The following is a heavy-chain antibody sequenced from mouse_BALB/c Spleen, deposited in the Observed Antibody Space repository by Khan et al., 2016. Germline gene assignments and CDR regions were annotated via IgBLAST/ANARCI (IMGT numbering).Heavy chain of an antibody. CDR1: GFTFSSYG. J-gene: IGHJ2*01. Sequence: EVELVESGGGLVQPGGSLKLSCAASGFTFSSYGMSWVRQTPDKRLELVATINSNGGSTSYPDSVTGRFTISRDNAKNTRYLQRSSLKSEDTAMYYCARGGYGYHYFDYWGQGTTLTVSS. CDR2: INSNGGST. V-gene: IGHV5-6-3*01. CDR3: ARGGYGYHYFDY. D-gene: IGHD1-2*01.